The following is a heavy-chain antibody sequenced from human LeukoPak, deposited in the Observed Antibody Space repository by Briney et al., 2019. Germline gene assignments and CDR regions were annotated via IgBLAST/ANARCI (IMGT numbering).Heavy chain of an antibody. CDR1: GGSISGYF. CDR3: ARERGETYCGGNCYYFGY. CDR2: IYTNENT. Sequence: PSETLSLTCTVFGGSISGYFWSWIRQPAGKGPEWIGRIYTNENTNYSPSLKSQVTMSVDTSKNQFSLKLTSVTAADTAVYYCARERGETYCGGNCYYFGYWGPRTVVTVSS. J-gene: IGHJ4*02. D-gene: IGHD2-21*01. V-gene: IGHV4-4*07.